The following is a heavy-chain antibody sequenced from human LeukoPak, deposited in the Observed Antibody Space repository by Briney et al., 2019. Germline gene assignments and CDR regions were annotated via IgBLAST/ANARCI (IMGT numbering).Heavy chain of an antibody. V-gene: IGHV3-9*01. CDR3: AKALTTCSGGSCYPYYFDY. Sequence: GGSLRLSCAASGFTFDDYAMHWVRQAPGKGLEWVSGISWNSGSIGYADSVKGRFTISRDNAKNSLYLQMNSLRAEDTALYYCAKALTTCSGGSCYPYYFDYWGQGTLVTVSS. CDR2: ISWNSGSI. J-gene: IGHJ4*02. CDR1: GFTFDDYA. D-gene: IGHD2-15*01.